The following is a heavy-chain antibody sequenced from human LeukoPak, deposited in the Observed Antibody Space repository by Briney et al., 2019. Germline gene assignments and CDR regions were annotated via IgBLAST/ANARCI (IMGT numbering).Heavy chain of an antibody. Sequence: GGSLRLSCAASGFTFSSYSMNWVRQAPGKGLEWVSSISSSSSYIYYADSVKGRFTISRDNAKNSLYLQMNSLRAEDAAVYYCARGQGGSSGYSLAFYYYYYGMDVWGQGTTVTVSS. CDR3: ARGQGGSSGYSLAFYYYYYGMDV. V-gene: IGHV3-21*01. CDR2: ISSSSSYI. D-gene: IGHD3-22*01. CDR1: GFTFSSYS. J-gene: IGHJ6*02.